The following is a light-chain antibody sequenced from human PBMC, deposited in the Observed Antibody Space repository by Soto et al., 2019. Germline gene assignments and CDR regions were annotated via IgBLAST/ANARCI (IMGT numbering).Light chain of an antibody. J-gene: IGLJ2*01. CDR2: EVS. CDR3: SSFAGSPVV. Sequence: QSAPTQPPSASGSPGQSVTITCSGTSSDVGEENYVSWYQQHPGKVPKLILYEVSKRPSGVPDRFSGSRSGNTASLTVSGLQAEDEADYYCSSFAGSPVVFGGETKLTVL. CDR1: SSDVGEENY. V-gene: IGLV2-8*01.